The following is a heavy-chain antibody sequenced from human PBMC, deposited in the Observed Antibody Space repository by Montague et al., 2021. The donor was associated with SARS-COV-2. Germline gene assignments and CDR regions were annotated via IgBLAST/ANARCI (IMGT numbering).Heavy chain of an antibody. D-gene: IGHD2-21*01. CDR3: ASGGGHSADYYY. CDR2: IYYSGST. V-gene: IGHV4-59*01. CDR1: DGSINNYY. J-gene: IGHJ6*01. Sequence: SETLSLTCTVSDGSINNYYWSWIRQPPGKGLEWIGDIYYSGSTNYNPSLKSRVTISVDTSKNQFSLKLSSVTAADTAVYHCASGGGHSADYYY.